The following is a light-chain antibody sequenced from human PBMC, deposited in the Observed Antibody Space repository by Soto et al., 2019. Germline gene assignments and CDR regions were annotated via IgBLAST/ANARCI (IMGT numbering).Light chain of an antibody. V-gene: IGLV2-14*03. J-gene: IGLJ1*01. Sequence: QSVLTQPASVSGSPGQAITISCSGTSSDVGAYNYVSWYQQHPGKAPKLMIYDVTNRPSGVSNRFSGSKSGNTASLTISGLRAEDEADYYCNSYTTSNTYVFGTGTQLTVL. CDR2: DVT. CDR3: NSYTTSNTYV. CDR1: SSDVGAYNY.